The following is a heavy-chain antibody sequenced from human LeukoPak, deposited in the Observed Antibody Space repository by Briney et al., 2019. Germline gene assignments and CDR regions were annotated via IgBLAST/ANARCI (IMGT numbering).Heavy chain of an antibody. Sequence: GGSLRLSCAASGFTFSSYAMSWVRQAPGKGLEWVSAISGSGGSTYYADSVKGRFTISRDNSKNTLYLQMNSLRAEDTAVYYCAKDILVYSSSSIGAFDIWGQGTMVTVSS. CDR3: AKDILVYSSSSIGAFDI. V-gene: IGHV3-23*01. CDR1: GFTFSSYA. J-gene: IGHJ3*02. D-gene: IGHD6-6*01. CDR2: ISGSGGST.